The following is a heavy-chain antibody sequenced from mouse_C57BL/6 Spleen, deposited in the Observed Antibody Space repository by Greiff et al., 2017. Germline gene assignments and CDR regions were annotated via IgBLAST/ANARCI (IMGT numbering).Heavy chain of an antibody. V-gene: IGHV5-9*01. CDR1: GFTFSSYT. D-gene: IGHD2-1*01. CDR3: ASQTRGNYEGYYFDY. J-gene: IGHJ2*01. Sequence: EVQGVESGGGLVKPGGSLKLSCAASGFTFSSYTMSWVRQTPEKRLEWVATISGGGGNTYYPDSVKGRFTISRDNAKNTLYLQMSSLRSEDTALYYCASQTRGNYEGYYFDYWGQGTTLTVSS. CDR2: ISGGGGNT.